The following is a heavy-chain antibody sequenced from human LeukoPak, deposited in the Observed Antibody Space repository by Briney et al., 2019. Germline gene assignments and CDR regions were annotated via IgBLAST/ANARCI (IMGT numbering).Heavy chain of an antibody. V-gene: IGHV3-23*01. Sequence: GSLRLSCAASGFTFSSYAMSWVRQAPGEGLEWVSAISGSGGSTYYADSVKGRFTISRDNSKNTLYLQMNSLRAEDTAVYYCAKDSRFLEWLLHYFDYWGQGTLVTVSS. CDR3: AKDSRFLEWLLHYFDY. CDR2: ISGSGGST. D-gene: IGHD3-3*01. CDR1: GFTFSSYA. J-gene: IGHJ4*02.